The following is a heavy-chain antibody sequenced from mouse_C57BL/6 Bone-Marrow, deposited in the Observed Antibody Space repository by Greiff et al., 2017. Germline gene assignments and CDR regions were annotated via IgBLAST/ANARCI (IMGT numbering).Heavy chain of an antibody. CDR1: GYTFTDYY. V-gene: IGHV1-19*01. J-gene: IGHJ3*01. Sequence: VQLQQSGPVLVKPGASVKMSCKVSGYTFTDYYMNWVKQSHGKSLEWIGVINPYNGGTSYNQKFKGKATLTVDKSSSTAYMELNSLTSEDSAVYYCAREGAYYGNYEAWFAYWGQGTLVTVSA. CDR2: INPYNGGT. D-gene: IGHD2-1*01. CDR3: AREGAYYGNYEAWFAY.